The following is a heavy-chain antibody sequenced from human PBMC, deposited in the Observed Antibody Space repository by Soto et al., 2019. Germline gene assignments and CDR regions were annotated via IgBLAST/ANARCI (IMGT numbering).Heavy chain of an antibody. Sequence: SETLSLTCTVSGGSISSYYWSWIRQPPGKGLEWIGYIYYSGSTNYNPSLKSRVTISVDTSKNQFSLKLSSVTAADTAVYYCARDQGYCSGGSCFNWFDPWGQGTLVTVSS. D-gene: IGHD2-15*01. CDR2: IYYSGST. CDR1: GGSISSYY. V-gene: IGHV4-59*01. CDR3: ARDQGYCSGGSCFNWFDP. J-gene: IGHJ5*02.